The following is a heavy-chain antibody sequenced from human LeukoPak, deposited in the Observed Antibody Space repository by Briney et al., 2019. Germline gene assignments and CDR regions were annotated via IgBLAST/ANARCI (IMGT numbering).Heavy chain of an antibody. CDR3: AKDGVPSRYFGRNYFDY. D-gene: IGHD2-8*01. CDR2: ISSSSSYI. Sequence: GSLRLSCAASGFTFSSYSMNWVRQAPGKGLEWVSSISSSSSYIYYADSVKGRFTISRDNSKNTLYLQMNSLRAEDTAVYYCAKDGVPSRYFGRNYFDYWGQGTLVTVSS. CDR1: GFTFSSYS. V-gene: IGHV3-21*01. J-gene: IGHJ4*02.